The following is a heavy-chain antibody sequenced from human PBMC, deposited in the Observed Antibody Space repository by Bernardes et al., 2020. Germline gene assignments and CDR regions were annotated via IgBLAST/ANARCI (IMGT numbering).Heavy chain of an antibody. J-gene: IGHJ5*02. Sequence: SGTTLLKPPHTLTLTCPFSWFSLSPSGVGVGWIRQPPGKALEWLSLIYWDDDKRYSPSLKSRLTITKDTSKNQVVLTLTNMDPVDTGTFYCARLGYGADWFDPWGQGTLVTVSS. D-gene: IGHD2-15*01. CDR2: IYWDDDK. CDR1: WFSLSPSGVG. V-gene: IGHV2-5*02. CDR3: ARLGYGADWFDP.